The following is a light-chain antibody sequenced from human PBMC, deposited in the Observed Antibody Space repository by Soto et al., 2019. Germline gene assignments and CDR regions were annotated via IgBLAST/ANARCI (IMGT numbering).Light chain of an antibody. CDR3: SSYTSSSTRV. CDR2: EVS. Sequence: QSALTQPASVSGSPGQSITISCTGTSSDVGGYNYVSWYQQHPGKAPKLIIYEVSNRPSGVSNRFSGSKSGNTASLTISGLQSEDEADYYCSSYTSSSTRVFGGWTKLTVL. V-gene: IGLV2-14*01. J-gene: IGLJ2*01. CDR1: SSDVGGYNY.